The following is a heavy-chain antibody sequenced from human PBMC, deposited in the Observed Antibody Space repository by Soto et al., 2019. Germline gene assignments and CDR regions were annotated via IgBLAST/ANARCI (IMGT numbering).Heavy chain of an antibody. CDR3: AKDGGQLVRRDYFDY. Sequence: ASVKVSCKVSGYTLTELSMHWVRQAPGKGLEWMGGFDPEDGETIYAQKFQGRVTMTEDTSTDTLYLQMNSLRAEDTAVYYCAKDGGQLVRRDYFDYWGQGTLVTVSS. V-gene: IGHV1-24*01. J-gene: IGHJ4*02. CDR1: GYTLTELS. D-gene: IGHD1-1*01. CDR2: FDPEDGET.